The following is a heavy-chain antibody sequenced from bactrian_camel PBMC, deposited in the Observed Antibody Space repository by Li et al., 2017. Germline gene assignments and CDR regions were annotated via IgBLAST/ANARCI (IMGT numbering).Heavy chain of an antibody. CDR1: GFTLSSYY. J-gene: IGHJ6*01. V-gene: IGHV3S40*01. D-gene: IGHD7*01. CDR2: IRGGART. CDR3: AEEGGTYAWAFGY. Sequence: VQLVESGGGLVQPGGSLRLSCAASGFTLSSYYMSWVRQAPGKGLEWVAHIRGGARTYYADSVKGRFTISRDNAKNTLYLQMNSLKTEDTAVYYCAEEGGTYAWAFGYWGQGTQVTVS.